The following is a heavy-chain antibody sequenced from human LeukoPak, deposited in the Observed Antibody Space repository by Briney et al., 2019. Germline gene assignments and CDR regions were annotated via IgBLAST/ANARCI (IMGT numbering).Heavy chain of an antibody. D-gene: IGHD3-16*01. CDR1: GSSPNKYA. CDR3: AKAGQRSYAEAFDS. V-gene: IGHV3-33*06. Sequence: GGAPRISCAAAGSSPNKYAMHLGRPAPGKRPGGGGVIWHDGLNKFYADFLKGRFTISRDFSKDTVYLQMSGLTVEDTAVYYCAKAGQRSYAEAFDSWGQGTLVTVSS. J-gene: IGHJ4*02. CDR2: IWHDGLNK.